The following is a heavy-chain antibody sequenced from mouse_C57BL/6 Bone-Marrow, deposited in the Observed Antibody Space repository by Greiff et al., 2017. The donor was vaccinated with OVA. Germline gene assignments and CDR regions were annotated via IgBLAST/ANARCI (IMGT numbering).Heavy chain of an antibody. CDR2: IRSKSSNYAT. D-gene: IGHD2-3*01. CDR1: GFTFNTYA. CDR3: VRDWGDGYLYAMDY. Sequence: EVQLQQSGGGLVQPKGSLKLSCAASGFTFNTYAMHWVRQAPGKGLEWVARIRSKSSNYATYYADSVKDRFTISRDDSQSMLYLQMNNLKTEDTAMYYCVRDWGDGYLYAMDYWGQGTSVTVSS. J-gene: IGHJ4*01. V-gene: IGHV10-3*01.